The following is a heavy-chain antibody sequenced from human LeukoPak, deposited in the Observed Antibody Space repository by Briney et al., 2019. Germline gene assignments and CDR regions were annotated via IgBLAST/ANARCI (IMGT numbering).Heavy chain of an antibody. V-gene: IGHV4-4*07. CDR2: IYTSGST. Sequence: SETLSLTCTVSGGSISSYYWSWIRQPAGKGLEWIGRIYTSGSTNHNPSLKSRVTMSVDTSKNQFSLKLSSVTAADTAVYYCARDMYYYGSGSSPFDYWGQGTLVTVSS. CDR1: GGSISSYY. CDR3: ARDMYYYGSGSSPFDY. J-gene: IGHJ4*02. D-gene: IGHD3-10*01.